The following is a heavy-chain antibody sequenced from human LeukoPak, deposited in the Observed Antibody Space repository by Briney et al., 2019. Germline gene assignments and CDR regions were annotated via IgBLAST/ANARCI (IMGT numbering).Heavy chain of an antibody. D-gene: IGHD5-18*01. CDR3: ARKPGYSQGFVYFDS. Sequence: PSETLSLTCSVSCGSIGSSNNYWAWIRQPPGKGLEWIGTIYYSGTIYYNPSLRSRVTISIDTSKNQFSLKLNSVTATDTAVYYCARKPGYSQGFVYFDSWGQGSLVPVSS. J-gene: IGHJ4*02. V-gene: IGHV4-39*01. CDR2: IYYSGTI. CDR1: CGSIGSSNNY.